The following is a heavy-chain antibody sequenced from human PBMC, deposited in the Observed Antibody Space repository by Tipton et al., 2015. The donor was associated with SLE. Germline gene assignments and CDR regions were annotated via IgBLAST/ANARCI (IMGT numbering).Heavy chain of an antibody. CDR1: GYTFTSYG. CDR3: ARDIAVASEGAFDI. CDR2: ISAYNGNT. D-gene: IGHD6-19*01. J-gene: IGHJ3*02. V-gene: IGHV1-18*01. Sequence: QSGAEVKKPGASVKVSCKASGYTFTSYGISWVRQAPGQGLEWMGWISAYNGNTNYAQKLQGRVTMTTDTSTNTAYMEQRSLRSDDTAVYYRARDIAVASEGAFDIWGQGTMVTVSS.